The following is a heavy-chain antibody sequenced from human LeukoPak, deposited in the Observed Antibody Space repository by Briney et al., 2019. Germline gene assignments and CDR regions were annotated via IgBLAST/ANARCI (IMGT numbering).Heavy chain of an antibody. D-gene: IGHD3-3*01. CDR1: GFTFGVHS. Sequence: GGSLRLSCTGSGFTFGVHSMSWVRQAPGKGLEWIGFITSKPYGETSHYAASVSGRFTFSRDDSKSIAYLQMNSLKTEDTAVYYCVRHDGMVLPVWGQGTLVTVSS. CDR2: ITSKPYGETS. J-gene: IGHJ4*02. V-gene: IGHV3-49*04. CDR3: VRHDGMVLPV.